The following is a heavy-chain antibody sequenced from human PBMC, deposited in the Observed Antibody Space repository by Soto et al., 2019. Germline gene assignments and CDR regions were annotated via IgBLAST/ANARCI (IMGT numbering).Heavy chain of an antibody. Sequence: SETLSLTGAVSGGSFTSNNCWTWVRQPPGQGLEWIGEIYRTVSTNYNPSLKSRVTISLDKSENQFSLKVTSLTDADTAVYYCASRDPGTSVDYWGQGTLVTVSS. CDR1: GGSFTSNNC. D-gene: IGHD1-7*01. CDR3: ASRDPGTSVDY. J-gene: IGHJ4*02. V-gene: IGHV4-4*02. CDR2: IYRTVST.